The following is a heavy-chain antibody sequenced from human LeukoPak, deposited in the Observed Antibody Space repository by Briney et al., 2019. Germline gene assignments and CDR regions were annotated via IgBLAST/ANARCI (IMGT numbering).Heavy chain of an antibody. CDR1: GGSISSYY. CDR3: ARDGLRYFDWLSPWYFDL. D-gene: IGHD3-9*01. Sequence: KPSETLSLTCTVSGGSISSYYWSWIRQPLEKGLEWIGHIYYSGSTNYNPPLKSRVTISVDTSKNQFSLKLSSVTAADTAVYYCARDGLRYFDWLSPWYFDLWGRGTLVTVSS. CDR2: IYYSGST. J-gene: IGHJ2*01. V-gene: IGHV4-59*01.